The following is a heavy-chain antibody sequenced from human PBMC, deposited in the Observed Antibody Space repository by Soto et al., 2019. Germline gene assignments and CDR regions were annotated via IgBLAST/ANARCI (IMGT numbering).Heavy chain of an antibody. J-gene: IGHJ4*02. CDR1: GFTFSSYS. D-gene: IGHD1-7*01. V-gene: IGHV3-48*01. CDR3: ARAGFDWNYGSYFDY. CDR2: ISSSSSTI. Sequence: GGSLRLSCAASGFTFSSYSMNWVRQAPGKGLEWVSYISSSSSTIYYADSVKGRFTISRDNAKNSLYLQMNSLRAEDTAVYYCARAGFDWNYGSYFDYWGQGTLVTVSS.